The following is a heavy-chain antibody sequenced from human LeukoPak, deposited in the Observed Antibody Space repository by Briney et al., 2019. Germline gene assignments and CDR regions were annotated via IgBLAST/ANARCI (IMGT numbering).Heavy chain of an antibody. CDR1: GGSFSGYY. J-gene: IGHJ6*03. Sequence: PSETLSLTCAVYGGSFSGYYWSWIRQPPGKGLEWIGEINHSGSTKNNPSLKSRVTISVDTSKNQFSLKLNSVTAADTAVCYCARGYCSSTRCYTLAAAGTFYYYYMDVWGKGTTVTVSS. CDR3: ARGYCSSTRCYTLAAAGTFYYYYMDV. V-gene: IGHV4-34*01. CDR2: INHSGST. D-gene: IGHD2-2*02.